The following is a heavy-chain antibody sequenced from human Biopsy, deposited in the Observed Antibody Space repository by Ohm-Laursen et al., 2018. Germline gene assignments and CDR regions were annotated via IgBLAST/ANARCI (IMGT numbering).Heavy chain of an antibody. J-gene: IGHJ5*02. CDR2: IKQRGNT. Sequence: GTLSLTCPVYGGSFRGFYLGWVRPTPGKGLGWIGEIKQRGNTNYKPSLDSRVAISADTSKNQFSLNLYSVTAADTAVYFCARGLPRIAPMVRGRRTWFDPWGQGTLVTVSS. CDR3: ARGLPRIAPMVRGRRTWFDP. CDR1: GGSFRGFY. V-gene: IGHV4-34*01. D-gene: IGHD3-10*01.